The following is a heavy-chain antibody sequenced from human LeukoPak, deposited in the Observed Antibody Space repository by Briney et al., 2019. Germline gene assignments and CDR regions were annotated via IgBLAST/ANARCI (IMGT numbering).Heavy chain of an antibody. V-gene: IGHV4-4*07. CDR2: IYSSGNT. J-gene: IGHJ4*02. D-gene: IGHD1-26*01. CDR1: GGSISSYF. CDR3: ARSTYSGSYYYFDY. Sequence: PSETLSLTCSVSGGSISSYFWSWIRQPAGKGLEWIGRIYSSGNTNYNPSLKSRVTMSVDTSKNQFSLKLSSVTAADTAVYYCARSTYSGSYYYFDYWGQGTLVTVSS.